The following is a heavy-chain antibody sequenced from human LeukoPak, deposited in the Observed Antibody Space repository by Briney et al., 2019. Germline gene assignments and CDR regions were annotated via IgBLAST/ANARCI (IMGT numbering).Heavy chain of an antibody. D-gene: IGHD2-8*01. CDR2: IYHRGQT. CDR3: AETNTQDWFDP. J-gene: IGHJ5*02. CDR1: GGSISSTSYY. V-gene: IGHV4-39*07. Sequence: SETLSLTCRVSGGSISSTSYYWGWIRQPPGKGLDWIASIYHRGQTFYTPSLDSRVAISVDTSNNEVFLDLYSVTAADTAMYYCAETNTQDWFDPWGRETLVTVSS.